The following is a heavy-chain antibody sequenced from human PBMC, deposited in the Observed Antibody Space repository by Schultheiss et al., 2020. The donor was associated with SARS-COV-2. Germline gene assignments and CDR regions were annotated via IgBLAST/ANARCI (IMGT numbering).Heavy chain of an antibody. Sequence: GGSLRLSCAASGFTFSSYGMHWVRQAPGKGLEWVAVIWYDGSNKYYADSVKGRFTISRDNSNNTLYLQMNSLRPEDTAVYYCARDPDGYLVYHHGMNVWGQGTTVTVSS. CDR3: ARDPDGYLVYHHGMNV. CDR1: GFTFSSYG. CDR2: IWYDGSNK. D-gene: IGHD5-24*01. J-gene: IGHJ6*02. V-gene: IGHV3-33*08.